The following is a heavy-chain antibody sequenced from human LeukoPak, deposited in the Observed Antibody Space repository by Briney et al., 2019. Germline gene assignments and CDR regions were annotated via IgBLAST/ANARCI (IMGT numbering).Heavy chain of an antibody. D-gene: IGHD6-13*01. CDR2: IYPGDSDT. V-gene: IGHV5-51*01. J-gene: IGHJ1*01. CDR3: AASGEYSSSWFEYFQH. CDR1: GYSFTSYW. Sequence: GESLKISCKGSGYSFTSYWIGWVRQMPGKGLEWMGIIYPGDSDTRYSPSFQGQVTISADKFISTTYLQWSSLKASDTAMYYCAASGEYSSSWFEYFQHWGQGTLVTVSS.